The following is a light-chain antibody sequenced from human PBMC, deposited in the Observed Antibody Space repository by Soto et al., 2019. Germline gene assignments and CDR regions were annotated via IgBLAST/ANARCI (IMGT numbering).Light chain of an antibody. CDR1: QSVSSY. V-gene: IGKV3-11*01. CDR2: DVS. Sequence: ETVLTQSPATLSLSPGERATLSCRASQSVSSYLGWYQQKHGQAPRLLIYDVSNRATGIPARFSGSGSGTDFTLTISSLEPEDFTVYYCQQHSNWPLTFGGGTKVDIK. CDR3: QQHSNWPLT. J-gene: IGKJ4*01.